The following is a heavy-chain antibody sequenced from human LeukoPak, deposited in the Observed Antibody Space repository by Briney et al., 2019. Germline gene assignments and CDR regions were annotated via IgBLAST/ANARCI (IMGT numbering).Heavy chain of an antibody. V-gene: IGHV6-1*01. Sequence: SQTLSLTCAISGDSVSSNNAVWNWIRQSPSRGLEWLGKTYYRSKWFYDSAISVKSRITITPDTSKNHLSLQLDSVTPEDTALYYCARSINSGCLDYWGQGVLVTVSS. D-gene: IGHD3-10*01. CDR1: GDSVSSNNAV. J-gene: IGHJ4*02. CDR3: ARSINSGCLDY. CDR2: TYYRSKWFY.